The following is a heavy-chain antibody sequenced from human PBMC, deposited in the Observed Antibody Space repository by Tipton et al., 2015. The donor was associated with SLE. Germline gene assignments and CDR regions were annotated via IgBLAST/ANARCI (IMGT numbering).Heavy chain of an antibody. J-gene: IGHJ6*03. CDR1: GGSISLYY. V-gene: IGHV4-59*01. Sequence: TLSLTCTVSGGSISLYYWSWIRQPPGKGLEWIGYIYYSGSTNYNPSLKSRVTTSVDRSTNQFSLKLSSVTAADTAVYYCASVSSSSEGDYYYYMDVWGKGTTVTVSS. CDR2: IYYSGST. D-gene: IGHD6-6*01. CDR3: ASVSSSSEGDYYYYMDV.